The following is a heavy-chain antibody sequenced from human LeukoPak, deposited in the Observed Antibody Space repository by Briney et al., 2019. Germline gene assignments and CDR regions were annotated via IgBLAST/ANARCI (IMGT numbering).Heavy chain of an antibody. V-gene: IGHV4-34*01. CDR2: INHSGST. CDR3: ARHWVVVTARDNWFDP. D-gene: IGHD2-21*02. CDR1: GGSFSGYY. J-gene: IGHJ5*02. Sequence: KTSETLSLTCAVYGGSFSGYYWSWIRQPPGKGLEWIGEINHSGSTNYNPSLKTRVTISVDTSKNQFSLKLSSVTAADTAVYYCARHWVVVTARDNWFDPWGQGTLVTVSS.